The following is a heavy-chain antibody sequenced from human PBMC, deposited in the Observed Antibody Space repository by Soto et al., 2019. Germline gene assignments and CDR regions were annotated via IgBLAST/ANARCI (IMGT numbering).Heavy chain of an antibody. J-gene: IGHJ6*02. CDR3: ARDTPTVTTSNYYYYYGMDV. CDR2: IWYDGSNK. V-gene: IGHV3-33*01. Sequence: PGGSLRLSCAASGFTFSSYGMHWVRQAPGKGLEWVAVIWYDGSNKYYADSVKGRFTISRDNSKNTLYLQMNSLRAEDTAVYYCARDTPTVTTSNYYYYYGMDVWGQGTTVTVSS. CDR1: GFTFSSYG. D-gene: IGHD4-4*01.